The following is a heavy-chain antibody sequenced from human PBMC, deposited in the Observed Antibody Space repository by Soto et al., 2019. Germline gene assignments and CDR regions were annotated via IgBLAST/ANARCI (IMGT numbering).Heavy chain of an antibody. Sequence: ASVKVSCKASGYTSTSYGISWLRQHPGQGLEWMRWISAHTGNTNYEQKLQGRVITTSDTSTSTAYMEQRSQRSDDTAVYYCAKDGAQDYRTHEPYYYCMDVWGQGTTVTVSS. CDR1: GYTSTSYG. J-gene: IGHJ6*02. V-gene: IGHV1-18*01. CDR3: AKDGAQDYRTHEPYYYCMDV. D-gene: IGHD4-4*01. CDR2: ISAHTGNT.